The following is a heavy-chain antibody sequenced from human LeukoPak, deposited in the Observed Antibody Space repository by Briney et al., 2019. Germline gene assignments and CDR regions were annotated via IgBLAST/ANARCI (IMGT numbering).Heavy chain of an antibody. Sequence: ASVNVSCKSSGYTFTGYYMHWVRQAPGQGLEWMGWINPNSGGTNYAQKFQGRVTMTRDTSISTAYMELSRLRSDDTAVYYCARDRYYYDSSGYPGYWGQGTLVTVSS. V-gene: IGHV1-2*02. CDR1: GYTFTGYY. D-gene: IGHD3-22*01. CDR2: INPNSGGT. CDR3: ARDRYYYDSSGYPGY. J-gene: IGHJ4*02.